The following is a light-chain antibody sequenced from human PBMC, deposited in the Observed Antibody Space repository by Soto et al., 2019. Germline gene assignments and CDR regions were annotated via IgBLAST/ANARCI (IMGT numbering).Light chain of an antibody. Sequence: DTQLKKTPSTLSASVGDRVTITCRASQSISSWLAWYQQKPGKAPKLLIYKASSLESGVPSRFSGSGSGTEFTLTISSLLPDDFAHTSCHQDNSYTWTLGQRTK. CDR3: HQDNSYTWT. J-gene: IGKJ1*01. CDR2: KAS. CDR1: QSISSW. V-gene: IGKV1-5*03.